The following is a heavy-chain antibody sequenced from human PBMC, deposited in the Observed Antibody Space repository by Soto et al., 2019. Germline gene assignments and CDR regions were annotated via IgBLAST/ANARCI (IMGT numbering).Heavy chain of an antibody. J-gene: IGHJ6*02. Sequence: XGSLRLSCAASGFPFSSYSMNWVRQAPGKGLEWVSYISSSSSTIYYADSVKGRFTISRDNAKNSLYLQMNSLRDEDTAVYYCAKSTDYYYYYYGMDVWGQGTTVTVSS. CDR2: ISSSSSTI. D-gene: IGHD3-3*01. V-gene: IGHV3-48*02. CDR3: AKSTDYYYYYYGMDV. CDR1: GFPFSSYS.